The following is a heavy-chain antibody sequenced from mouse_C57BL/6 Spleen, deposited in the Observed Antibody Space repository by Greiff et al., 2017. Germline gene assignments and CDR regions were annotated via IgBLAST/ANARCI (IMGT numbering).Heavy chain of an antibody. V-gene: IGHV5-2*01. D-gene: IGHD2-5*01. CDR3: ARVSNYSKRKYYFDY. J-gene: IGHJ2*01. CDR2: INSDGGST. CDR1: EYEFPSHD. Sequence: EVQRVESGGGLVQPGESLKLSCESNEYEFPSHDMSWVRKTPEKRLELVAAINSDGGSTYYPDTMERRFIISRDNTKKTLYLQMSSLRSEDTALYYCARVSNYSKRKYYFDYWGQGTTLTVSS.